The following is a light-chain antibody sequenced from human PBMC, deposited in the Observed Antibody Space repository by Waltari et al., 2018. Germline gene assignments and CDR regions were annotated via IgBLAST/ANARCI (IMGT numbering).Light chain of an antibody. J-gene: IGLJ2*01. CDR2: EVT. Sequence: QSALTQPASVSGSPGQSISISCTGTSNDVGGYNLVSWYQQHPGKAPKLIIYEVTKRPSGVFNLFSGSNTGKTASLTISGLQAEDEADYYCCSYAGSSTFERVFGGGTKLTVL. V-gene: IGLV2-23*02. CDR1: SNDVGGYNL. CDR3: CSYAGSSTFERV.